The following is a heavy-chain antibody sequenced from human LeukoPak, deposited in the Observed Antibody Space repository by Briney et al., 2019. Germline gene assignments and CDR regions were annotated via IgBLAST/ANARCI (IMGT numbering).Heavy chain of an antibody. Sequence: GGSLRLSCAASGFTFSTYAMHWVRQAPGKGLEWVAVISYDGSNKYYADSVKGRFTISRDNSKNTLYLQMNSLRAEDTAVYYCARDNALHLGDLSIPIFDYRGQGTLVTVSS. J-gene: IGHJ4*02. CDR2: ISYDGSNK. D-gene: IGHD3-16*02. V-gene: IGHV3-30*04. CDR3: ARDNALHLGDLSIPIFDY. CDR1: GFTFSTYA.